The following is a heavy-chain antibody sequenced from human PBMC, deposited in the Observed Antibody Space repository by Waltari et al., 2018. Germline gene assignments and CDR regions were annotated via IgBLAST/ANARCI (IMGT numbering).Heavy chain of an antibody. Sequence: EVQLVESGGGLVQPGGSLRLACGASGFTFSRYWMSWVRQAPGKGLEWVANIKENGREQYYVDSAKGRFTISRDNAKNSLYLQMSSLRVEDTAVYYCARDRGFGELTNDYWGQGTLVIVSS. CDR2: IKENGREQ. J-gene: IGHJ4*02. D-gene: IGHD3-10*01. CDR1: GFTFSRYW. V-gene: IGHV3-7*01. CDR3: ARDRGFGELTNDY.